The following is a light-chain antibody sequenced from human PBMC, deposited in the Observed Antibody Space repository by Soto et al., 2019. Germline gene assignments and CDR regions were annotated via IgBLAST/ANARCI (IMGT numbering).Light chain of an antibody. J-gene: IGKJ1*01. V-gene: IGKV3-15*01. Sequence: MKQSPVTLSVSPGERATLSCRASQSVSSDLAWYHQKPGQAPRLLIYGASTRATGIPARFSGSGSGTEFTLTINSLQSEDFAVYYCQQYNNWPRTFGEGTKVDIK. CDR1: QSVSSD. CDR3: QQYNNWPRT. CDR2: GAS.